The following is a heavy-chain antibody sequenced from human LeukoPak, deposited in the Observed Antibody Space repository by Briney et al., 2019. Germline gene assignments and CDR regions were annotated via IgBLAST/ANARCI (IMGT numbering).Heavy chain of an antibody. Sequence: SETLSLTCSVSGGSISSYYWSWIRQSPGKGLEWIGYIHYSGSTNYNSSLKSRVTISVDTSKNQFSLKLRSVTAADTAVYYCARGKSIREQGSWFDTWGQGIPVTVSS. CDR1: GGSISSYY. V-gene: IGHV4-59*01. CDR2: IHYSGST. CDR3: ARGKSIREQGSWFDT. D-gene: IGHD1/OR15-1a*01. J-gene: IGHJ5*02.